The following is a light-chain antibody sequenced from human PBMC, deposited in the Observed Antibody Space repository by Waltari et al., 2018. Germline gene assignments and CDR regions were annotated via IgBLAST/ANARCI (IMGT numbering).Light chain of an antibody. CDR3: QKYESLPAT. V-gene: IGKV3-20*01. Sequence: EIVLTQSPGTLSLSPGERATLSCRASHSVGRSLAWYQQKPGQAPRLLSYGASNRATGIPDRFSGSGFATDFSLTISRLEPEDFAVYYCQKYESLPATFGQGTKVEIK. CDR1: HSVGRS. CDR2: GAS. J-gene: IGKJ1*01.